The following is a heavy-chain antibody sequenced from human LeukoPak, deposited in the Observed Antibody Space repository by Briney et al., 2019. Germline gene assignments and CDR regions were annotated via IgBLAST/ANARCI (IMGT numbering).Heavy chain of an antibody. CDR3: TRRFDY. Sequence: GGSLRLSCAASGFTFDDYAMHWVRQAPGKGLEWVSGISWNSGSIGYADSVKGRFTISKDNAKNSLYLQMNSLRTEDTAVYYCTRRFDYWGQGTLVTVSS. CDR1: GFTFDDYA. CDR2: ISWNSGSI. J-gene: IGHJ4*02. V-gene: IGHV3-9*01.